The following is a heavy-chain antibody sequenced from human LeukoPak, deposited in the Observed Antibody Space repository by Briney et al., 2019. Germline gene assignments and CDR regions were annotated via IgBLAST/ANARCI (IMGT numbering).Heavy chain of an antibody. D-gene: IGHD6-19*01. V-gene: IGHV4-38-2*01. CDR3: ARVGKWLASDWFHP. CDR1: GFTFSREGD. J-gene: IGHJ5*02. Sequence: SETLSLTCAGSGFTFSREGDSCVRRQPPGKGLEWIGISYHSGSTYYNPSLKSRVTISVDTSKNQFSLKLSYVTAADTAVYFCARVGKWLASDWFHPWGQGTLVTVSS. CDR2: SYHSGST.